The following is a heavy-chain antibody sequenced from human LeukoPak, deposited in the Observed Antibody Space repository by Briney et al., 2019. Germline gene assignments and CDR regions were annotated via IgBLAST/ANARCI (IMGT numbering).Heavy chain of an antibody. Sequence: PSETLSLTCAVYGGSFSSYSWSWVRQPPGKGLEWIGSIYYSGSTYYNPSLKSRVTISVDTSKNQFSLKLSSVTAADTAVYYCASTPHSSGSSFDPWGQGTLVTVSS. CDR2: IYYSGST. CDR3: ASTPHSSGSSFDP. CDR1: GGSFSSYS. D-gene: IGHD3-22*01. V-gene: IGHV4-59*05. J-gene: IGHJ5*02.